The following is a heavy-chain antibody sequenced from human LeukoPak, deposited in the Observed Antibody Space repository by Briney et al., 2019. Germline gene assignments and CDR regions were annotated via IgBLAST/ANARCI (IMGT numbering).Heavy chain of an antibody. CDR1: GYSITSGYY. V-gene: IGHV4-38-2*02. Sequence: SETLSLTCTVSGYSITSGYYWVWIRQPPGKGLEWIGAVYHSRSTYYNPSLKSRVAISVDTSKNQFSLKLYSVTAADTAVYFCARSGPYYYHYLDVWGKGTTVTVSS. J-gene: IGHJ6*03. CDR3: ARSGPYYYHYLDV. D-gene: IGHD3-10*01. CDR2: VYHSRST.